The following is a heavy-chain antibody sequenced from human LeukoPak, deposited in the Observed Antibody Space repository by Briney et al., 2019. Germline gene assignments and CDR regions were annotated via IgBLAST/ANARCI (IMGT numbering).Heavy chain of an antibody. J-gene: IGHJ3*02. Sequence: ASVKVSCKASGYTFTSYYMHWVRQAPGQGLEWMGIINPSGGSTSYAQKFQGRVTMTRDTSTSTVYMELGSLRSEDTAVYYCARVRGGVQLDDAFDIWGQGTMVTVSS. D-gene: IGHD1-1*01. CDR1: GYTFTSYY. V-gene: IGHV1-46*01. CDR3: ARVRGGVQLDDAFDI. CDR2: INPSGGST.